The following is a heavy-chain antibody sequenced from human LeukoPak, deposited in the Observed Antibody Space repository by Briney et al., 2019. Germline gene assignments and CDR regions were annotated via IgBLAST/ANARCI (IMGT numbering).Heavy chain of an antibody. CDR2: ITTSSSYI. CDR1: GFTFSSYE. Sequence: PGGSLRLSCAASGFTFSSYEMNWVRQAPGKGLEWVSSITTSSSYIYYADSVKGRFTISRDNARNSLYLQMDSLRAEDTAVYYCARRGSGYTEPIDYWGQGTLVTFSS. J-gene: IGHJ4*02. D-gene: IGHD5-12*01. CDR3: ARRGSGYTEPIDY. V-gene: IGHV3-21*01.